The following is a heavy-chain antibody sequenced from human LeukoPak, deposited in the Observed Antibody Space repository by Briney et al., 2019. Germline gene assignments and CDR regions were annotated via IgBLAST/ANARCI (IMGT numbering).Heavy chain of an antibody. D-gene: IGHD6-13*01. Sequence: ASVKVSCKASGYTFTSYGISWVRQAPGQGLEWMGWISAYNGNTNYAQKLQGRVTMTTDISTSTAYMELRSLRSDDTAVYYCAREVAAAGISYYYYGMDVWGQGTTVTVSS. V-gene: IGHV1-18*01. CDR1: GYTFTSYG. J-gene: IGHJ6*02. CDR3: AREVAAAGISYYYYGMDV. CDR2: ISAYNGNT.